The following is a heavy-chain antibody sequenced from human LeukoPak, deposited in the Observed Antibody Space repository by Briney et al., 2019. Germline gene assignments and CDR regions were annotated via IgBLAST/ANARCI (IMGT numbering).Heavy chain of an antibody. D-gene: IGHD3-3*01. J-gene: IGHJ6*02. Sequence: GGSPRLSCAPSGFTFTIFAMYCVRQAPGKGVECLAHISYDGSNKYYADSVKGRFTISRENSKNTVYLRMNSPRAEDTAVYYCARVGGDVLSGHRTGYYYAMDVWGQGTTVTVSS. CDR2: ISYDGSNK. V-gene: IGHV3-30*04. CDR1: GFTFTIFA. CDR3: ARVGGDVLSGHRTGYYYAMDV.